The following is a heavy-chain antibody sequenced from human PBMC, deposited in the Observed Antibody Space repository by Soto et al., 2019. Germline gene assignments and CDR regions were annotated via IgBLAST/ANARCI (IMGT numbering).Heavy chain of an antibody. Sequence: EVQLVESGGALVQPGGSRRLSGEASGFIFDTLGWSGFRQAPARGLEFLAIIRQEGDEKYYVDSVKARFTIPRDNAKSSLYLQMDNLRAEDTAMYYCARDNRGYSRGDYWGQGTLVTVSS. CDR3: ARDNRGYSRGDY. D-gene: IGHD5-18*01. CDR1: GFIFDTLG. J-gene: IGHJ4*01. V-gene: IGHV3-7*03. CDR2: IRQEGDEK.